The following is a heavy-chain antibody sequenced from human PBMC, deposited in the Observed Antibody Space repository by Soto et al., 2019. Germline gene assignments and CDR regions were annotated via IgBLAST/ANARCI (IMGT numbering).Heavy chain of an antibody. CDR2: IIPIFGTA. D-gene: IGHD3-3*01. CDR1: GGTFSSYA. V-gene: IGHV1-69*06. CDR3: ARVGIQEMTISGVVPKYYYYYYGMDV. J-gene: IGHJ6*02. Sequence: SVKVSCKASGGTFSSYAISWVRQAPGQGLEWMGGIIPIFGTANYAQKFQGRVTITADKSTSTAYMELSSLRSEDTAVYYCARVGIQEMTISGVVPKYYYYYYGMDVWGQGTTVTVSS.